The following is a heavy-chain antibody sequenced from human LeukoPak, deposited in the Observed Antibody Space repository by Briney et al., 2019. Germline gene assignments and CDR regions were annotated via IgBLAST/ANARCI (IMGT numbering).Heavy chain of an antibody. CDR2: IYYSGST. Sequence: SETLSLTCTVSGGSISSSSYYWGWIRQPPGKGLEWIGSIYYSGSTYYNPFLKSRVTISVDTSKNQFSLKLSSVTAADTAVYYCARQFPGYSSSSGDYWGQGTLVTVSS. CDR3: ARQFPGYSSSSGDY. D-gene: IGHD6-13*01. J-gene: IGHJ4*02. V-gene: IGHV4-39*01. CDR1: GGSISSSSYY.